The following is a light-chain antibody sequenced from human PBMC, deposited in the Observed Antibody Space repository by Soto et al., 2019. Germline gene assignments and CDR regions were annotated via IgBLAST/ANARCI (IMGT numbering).Light chain of an antibody. V-gene: IGKV1-13*02. CDR2: YAS. J-gene: IGKJ4*01. CDR3: QQFNSYSSLT. CDR1: QGISNA. Sequence: AIQLTQSPSSLSASVGDRVTITCRASQGISNALAWYQQKPGKAPKLLIYYASSLESGVPSRFSGSGSGTDFTLTISSLQTEDFAPYFCQQFNSYSSLTFGGGTKVEIK.